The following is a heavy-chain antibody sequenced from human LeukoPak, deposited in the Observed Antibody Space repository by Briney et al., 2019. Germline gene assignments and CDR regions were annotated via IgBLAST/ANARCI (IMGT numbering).Heavy chain of an antibody. CDR2: INPSGGST. CDR3: ARVTGYCSGGSCYGLPSHGMYV. J-gene: IGHJ6*02. D-gene: IGHD2-15*01. CDR1: GYTFTSYY. V-gene: IGHV1-46*01. Sequence: ASVKVSCKASGYTFTSYYMNWVRQAPGQGLEWMGIINPSGGSTSYAQKFQGRVTMTRDTSTSTVYMELRSLRSEDTAVYYCARVTGYCSGGSCYGLPSHGMYVWGQGTTVTVSS.